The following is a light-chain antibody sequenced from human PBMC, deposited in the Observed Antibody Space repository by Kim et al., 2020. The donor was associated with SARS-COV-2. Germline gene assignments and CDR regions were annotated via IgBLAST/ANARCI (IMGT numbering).Light chain of an antibody. CDR1: QGVGTH. Sequence: SVFPGETAPLSSRASQGVGTHLAWYQQTPGQAPRLLIYGAFTRATDIPARFSGDWSGTGFTLTISSLQSEDFAVYYCQQYNNGPYTFGQGTKLEI. J-gene: IGKJ2*01. V-gene: IGKV3-15*01. CDR2: GAF. CDR3: QQYNNGPYT.